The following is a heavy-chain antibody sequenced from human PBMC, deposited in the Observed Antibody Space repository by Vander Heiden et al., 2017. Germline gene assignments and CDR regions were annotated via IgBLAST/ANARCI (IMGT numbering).Heavy chain of an antibody. CDR1: GYIFTNYG. D-gene: IGHD3-3*01. J-gene: IGHJ5*02. CDR3: ARGVLGERFDP. V-gene: IGHV1-18*01. Sequence: QLVQSGAEVKKPGASVKVSCKTSGYIFTNYGINWVRQAPGQGLEWLGWIGGYNGNTNYAQKLQGRVTMTTDTSTTTAYMDLRSLTSDDTAVYYCARGVLGERFDPWGQGTLVTDSS. CDR2: IGGYNGNT.